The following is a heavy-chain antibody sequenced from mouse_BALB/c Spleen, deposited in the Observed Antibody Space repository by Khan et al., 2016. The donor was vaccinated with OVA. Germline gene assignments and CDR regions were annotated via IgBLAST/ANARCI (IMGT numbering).Heavy chain of an antibody. CDR3: ARTGYYYFDY. Sequence: EVELVESGGGLVQTGGSRKLSCAASGFTFSGFGMHWVRQAPEKGLAWVAYISSDSNTIYYADTVKGRFTISRDNPTNTLFLQITSLRSEDTAMYYCARTGYYYFDYWGQGTTLTVSS. J-gene: IGHJ2*01. CDR1: GFTFSGFG. D-gene: IGHD2-3*01. CDR2: ISSDSNTI. V-gene: IGHV5-17*02.